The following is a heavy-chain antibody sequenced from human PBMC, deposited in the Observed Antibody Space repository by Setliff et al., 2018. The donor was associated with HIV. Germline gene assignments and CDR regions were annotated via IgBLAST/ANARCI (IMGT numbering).Heavy chain of an antibody. D-gene: IGHD3-9*01. CDR1: GGSTSSSSYY. CDR3: AKTIGRYFDIFDN. J-gene: IGHJ4*02. CDR2: IYYSGST. V-gene: IGHV4-39*01. Sequence: PSETLSLTCTVSGGSTSSSSYYWGWIRQPPGKGLEWIGSIYYSGSTYYNPSLKSRVTISVDMSKNQFSLKLRSVTAADTAVYYCAKTIGRYFDIFDNWGQGTLVTVSS.